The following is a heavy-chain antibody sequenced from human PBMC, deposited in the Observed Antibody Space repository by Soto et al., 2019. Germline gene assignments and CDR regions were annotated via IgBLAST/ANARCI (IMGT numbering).Heavy chain of an antibody. Sequence: QVQLVQSGAEVKKPGSSVKVSCKASGGTFSSYTISWVRQAPGQGLEWMGRIIPILGIANYAQKFQGRVTITADKSTSTAYMELSSLRSEDTAVYYCARVVQGDSLTGRTLYYYMDVWGKGTTVTVSS. D-gene: IGHD3-9*01. J-gene: IGHJ6*03. V-gene: IGHV1-69*02. CDR3: ARVVQGDSLTGRTLYYYMDV. CDR1: GGTFSSYT. CDR2: IIPILGIA.